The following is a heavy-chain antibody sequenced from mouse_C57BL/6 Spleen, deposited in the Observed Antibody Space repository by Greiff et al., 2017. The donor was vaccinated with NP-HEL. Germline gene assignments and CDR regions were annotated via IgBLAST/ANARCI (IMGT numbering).Heavy chain of an antibody. J-gene: IGHJ2*01. D-gene: IGHD1-1*01. CDR3: APSITTVYYFDY. CDR1: GYTFTSYW. V-gene: IGHV1-74*01. CDR2: IHPSDSDT. Sequence: QVQLQQPGAELVKPGASVKVSCKASGYTFTSYWMHWVKQRPGQGLEWIGRIHPSDSDTNYNQKFKGKATLTVDKSSSTAYMQRSSLTSEDSAVYYCAPSITTVYYFDYWGQGTTLTVSS.